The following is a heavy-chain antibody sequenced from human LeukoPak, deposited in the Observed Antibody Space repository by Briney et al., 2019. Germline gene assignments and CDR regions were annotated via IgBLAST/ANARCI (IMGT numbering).Heavy chain of an antibody. V-gene: IGHV1-18*01. J-gene: IGHJ3*02. CDR3: ARVEVYYGPVAEPGAFDI. CDR2: ISAYNGNT. D-gene: IGHD3-10*01. Sequence: ASVKVSCKASGYTFTSYGISWVRQAPGQGLEWMGWISAYNGNTNYAQKLQGRVTMTTDTSTSTAYMELRSLRSDDTAVYYCARVEVYYGPVAEPGAFDIWGQGTMVTVSS. CDR1: GYTFTSYG.